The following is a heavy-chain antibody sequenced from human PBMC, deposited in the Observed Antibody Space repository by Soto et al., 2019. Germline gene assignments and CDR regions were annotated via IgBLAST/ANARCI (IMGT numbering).Heavy chain of an antibody. CDR2: ISGSGGST. J-gene: IGHJ4*02. CDR3: AKERDGYNIFDF. V-gene: IGHV3-23*01. D-gene: IGHD5-12*01. Sequence: GGPMSHSSASSEFTFRSYGMSWVRQAPGKGLEWVSAISGSGGSTYYADSVKGRFTISRDNSKNTLYLQMNSLRAEDTAVYYCAKERDGYNIFDFWGQGTLVIVSS. CDR1: EFTFRSYG.